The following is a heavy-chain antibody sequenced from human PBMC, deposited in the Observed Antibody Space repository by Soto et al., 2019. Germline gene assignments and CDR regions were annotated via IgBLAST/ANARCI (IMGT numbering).Heavy chain of an antibody. CDR3: ARGHDFWSGYSPLENYGMDV. D-gene: IGHD3-3*01. V-gene: IGHV1-18*01. CDR2: ISAYNGNT. J-gene: IGHJ6*02. Sequence: ASVKVSCTASGYTFTSYGISWVRQAPGQGLEWMGWISAYNGNTNYAQKLQGRVTMTTDTSTSTAYMELRSLRSDDTAVYYCARGHDFWSGYSPLENYGMDVWGQGTTVTVSS. CDR1: GYTFTSYG.